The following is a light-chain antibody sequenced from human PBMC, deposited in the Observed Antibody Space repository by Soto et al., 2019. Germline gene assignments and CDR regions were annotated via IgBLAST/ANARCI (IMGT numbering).Light chain of an antibody. CDR2: GTS. Sequence: DIQMTQSPSSLSASVGDGVTITSRASQSISSYLNWYQQKSGKAPKLLIYGTSSLQSGVPSRFSGSGSGTDFTFTISSLQPEDIATYYCQQYDNLLLTFGGGTKVDIK. CDR1: QSISSY. CDR3: QQYDNLLLT. J-gene: IGKJ4*01. V-gene: IGKV1-33*01.